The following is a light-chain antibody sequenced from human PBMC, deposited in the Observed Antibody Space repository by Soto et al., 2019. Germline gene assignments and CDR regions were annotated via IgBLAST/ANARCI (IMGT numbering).Light chain of an antibody. J-gene: IGKJ1*01. CDR2: GAS. V-gene: IGKV3-15*01. CDR3: QQYDKWTPT. CDR1: QSVSRI. Sequence: EIVMTQSPATLSVSPGERTTLSCRASQSVSRILAWYQQKPGQAPRLLIYGASTRATGIPVRLSGSGYGTELTLTISSMQSEDFAVYYCQQYDKWTPTFGQGTKVDIK.